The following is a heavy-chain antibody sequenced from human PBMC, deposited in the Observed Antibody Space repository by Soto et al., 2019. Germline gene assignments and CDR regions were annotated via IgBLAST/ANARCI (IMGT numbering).Heavy chain of an antibody. J-gene: IGHJ5*02. Sequence: QVQLQESGPGLVKPSQTLSLTCTVSGGSISSGDYYWSWIRQPPGKGLEWIGYIYHSGSTYYNPSLKSRXIIXVXRSKNQFSLKLSSVTAADTAVYYCARERPDGARLDPWGQGTLVTVSS. CDR1: GGSISSGDYY. CDR3: ARERPDGARLDP. CDR2: IYHSGST. V-gene: IGHV4-30-4*01. D-gene: IGHD6-6*01.